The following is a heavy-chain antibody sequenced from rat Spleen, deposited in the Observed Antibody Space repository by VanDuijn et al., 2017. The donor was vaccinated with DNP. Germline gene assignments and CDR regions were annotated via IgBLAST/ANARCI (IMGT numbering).Heavy chain of an antibody. CDR3: ASNNYFDY. CDR1: GFTFSSFP. V-gene: IGHV5-46*01. CDR2: ITSSGGST. Sequence: EVQMVESGGDLVQPGRSLKLSCAASGFTFSSFPMACIRQVPGKGLEWVASITSSGGSTYYPDSVKGRFTISRHNAKSTLYLQMNSLRSEDTATYYCASNNYFDYWGQGVMVTVSS. J-gene: IGHJ2*01.